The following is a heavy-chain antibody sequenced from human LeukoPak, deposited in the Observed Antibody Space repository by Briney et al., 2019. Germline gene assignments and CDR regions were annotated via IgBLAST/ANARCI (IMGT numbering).Heavy chain of an antibody. CDR3: ARAPTKPAFDY. CDR1: GFTFSSYS. Sequence: GESLRLSCAASGFTFSSYSMNWVRQAPGKGLEWVSSISSSSSYIYYADSVKGRFTISRDNAKNSLYLQMNSLRAEDTAVYYCARAPTKPAFDYWGQGTLVTVSS. V-gene: IGHV3-21*01. CDR2: ISSSSSYI. J-gene: IGHJ4*02.